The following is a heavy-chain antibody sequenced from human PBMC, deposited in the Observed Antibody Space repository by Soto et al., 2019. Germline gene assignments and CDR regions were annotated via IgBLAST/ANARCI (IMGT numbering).Heavy chain of an antibody. Sequence: QVQLVESGGGVVQPGGSLRLSCAASGFTFRRHGMHWVRQAPGKGLEWVAVIGSDGRRDSYADSVKGRFTISRDNGQNTLYLQMNSLRAEDTAVYYCARDDDYGDNGLDYWGQGTLVTVSS. CDR1: GFTFRRHG. V-gene: IGHV3-33*01. D-gene: IGHD4-17*01. J-gene: IGHJ4*02. CDR2: IGSDGRRD. CDR3: ARDDDYGDNGLDY.